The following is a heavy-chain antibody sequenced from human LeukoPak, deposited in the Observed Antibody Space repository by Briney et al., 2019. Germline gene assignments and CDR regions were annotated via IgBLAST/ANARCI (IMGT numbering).Heavy chain of an antibody. D-gene: IGHD3-10*01. Sequence: SETLSLTCAVSGYSISSGYYWGWIRQPPGKGLEWIRSIYHSGSTYYNPSLKSRVTISVDTSKNQFSLKLSSVTAADTAVCYCARGSLFLSLWFGELYVYWGQGTLVTVSS. CDR3: ARGSLFLSLWFGELYVY. CDR2: IYHSGST. CDR1: GYSISSGYY. J-gene: IGHJ4*02. V-gene: IGHV4-38-2*01.